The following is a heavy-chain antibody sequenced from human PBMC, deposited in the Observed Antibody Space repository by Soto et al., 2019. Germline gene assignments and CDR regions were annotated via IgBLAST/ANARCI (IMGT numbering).Heavy chain of an antibody. D-gene: IGHD1-20*01. J-gene: IGHJ6*02. CDR2: LIPLHNTS. CDR3: ASWSNWNPLYYDGLDV. CDR1: GGAFNNYA. Sequence: QVQLLQSGAEVKKPGSSVKVSCKVSGGAFNNYALNWVRHGPGQGLEWLGGLIPLHNTSNYSLKFLGRVTVTADISLTTVYMELNSLTSDDTATYYCASWSNWNPLYYDGLDVWGQGTTVTVSS. V-gene: IGHV1-69*06.